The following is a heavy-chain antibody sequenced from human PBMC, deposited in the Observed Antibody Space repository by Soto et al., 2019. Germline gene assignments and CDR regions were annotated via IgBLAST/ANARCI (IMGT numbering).Heavy chain of an antibody. CDR3: TRDAAVGLFDY. Sequence: QVQLVQSVAEVKKPGASVKVSCKASGYTFTSYGITWVRQAPGQGLEWMGWISAYNRNTNHAQKLQGRGTMTTDTYTSTAYMELRSLRSDDTAVYYCTRDAAVGLFDYLGQGPLVTVSS. V-gene: IGHV1-18*01. CDR2: ISAYNRNT. D-gene: IGHD1-26*01. CDR1: GYTFTSYG. J-gene: IGHJ4*02.